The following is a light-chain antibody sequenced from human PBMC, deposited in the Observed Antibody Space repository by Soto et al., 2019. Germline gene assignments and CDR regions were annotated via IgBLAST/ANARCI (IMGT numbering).Light chain of an antibody. CDR1: SSDVGGYNY. J-gene: IGLJ2*01. CDR2: DVS. V-gene: IGLV2-14*01. CDR3: SSYTSRSTQV. Sequence: QSALTQPASVSGSPGQSITISCTGTSSDVGGYNYVSWYQQHPGKAPTLMIYDVSNRPSGVSNRFSGSKSGNTASLTISGLQAEDEADYYCSSYTSRSTQVFGGGTKLTVL.